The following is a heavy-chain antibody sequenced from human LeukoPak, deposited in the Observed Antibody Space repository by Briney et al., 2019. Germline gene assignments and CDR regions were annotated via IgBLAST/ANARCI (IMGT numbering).Heavy chain of an antibody. Sequence: SVKVSCKASGGTFSSYAISWVRQAPGQGLEWMGRIIPILGIANYAQKFQGRVTITADKSTSTAYMELSSLRSEDTAVYYCARERSGIVATTLYFDYWGQGTLVTVSS. J-gene: IGHJ4*02. D-gene: IGHD5-12*01. CDR1: GGTFSSYA. CDR3: ARERSGIVATTLYFDY. V-gene: IGHV1-69*04. CDR2: IIPILGIA.